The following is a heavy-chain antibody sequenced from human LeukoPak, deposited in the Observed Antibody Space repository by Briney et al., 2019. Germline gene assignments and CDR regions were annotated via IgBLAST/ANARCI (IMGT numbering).Heavy chain of an antibody. CDR3: AREMSSGSYYGY. CDR2: ISAYNGNA. CDR1: GYTFTSYG. V-gene: IGHV1-18*01. Sequence: ASVKVSCKASGYTFTSYGISWVRQAPGQGLEWMGWISAYNGNANYAQKLQGRVTMTTDTSTSTAYMELRSLRSDDTAVYYCAREMSSGSYYGYWGQGTLVTDSS. J-gene: IGHJ4*02. D-gene: IGHD3-10*01.